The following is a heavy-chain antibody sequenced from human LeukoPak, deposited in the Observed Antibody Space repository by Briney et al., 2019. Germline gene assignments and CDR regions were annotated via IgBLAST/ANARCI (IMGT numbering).Heavy chain of an antibody. CDR1: GFTFSSYE. V-gene: IGHV3-48*03. Sequence: PGGSLRLSCAASGFTFSSYEMNWVRQAPGKGLEWVSYISSSGSTKYYADSVKGRFTISRDNAKNSLYLQMNSLRAEDTAVYYCAKDLTSYKYYYDSSGYYGYWGQGTLVTVSS. CDR3: AKDLTSYKYYYDSSGYYGY. J-gene: IGHJ4*02. D-gene: IGHD3-22*01. CDR2: ISSSGSTK.